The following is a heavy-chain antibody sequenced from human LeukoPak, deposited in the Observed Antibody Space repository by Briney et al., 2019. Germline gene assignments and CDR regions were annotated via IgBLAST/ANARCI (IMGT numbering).Heavy chain of an antibody. J-gene: IGHJ4*02. CDR2: MSPNSGNT. V-gene: IGHV1-8*01. CDR1: GYTFTSYD. Sequence: ASVKVSCKASGYTFTSYDINWVRQATGQGLEWMGWMSPNSGNTGYAQKFQGRVTMTRNTSIGTAYMELSSLRSEDTAVYYCARRSGWYYFDYWGQGTLVTVSS. D-gene: IGHD6-19*01. CDR3: ARRSGWYYFDY.